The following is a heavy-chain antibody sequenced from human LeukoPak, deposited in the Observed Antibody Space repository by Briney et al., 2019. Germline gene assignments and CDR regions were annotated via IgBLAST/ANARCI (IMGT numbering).Heavy chain of an antibody. CDR3: ARARGSIPSSSFDY. J-gene: IGHJ4*02. CDR2: ISSGSSYT. D-gene: IGHD6-6*01. Sequence: GGSLRLSCAASGFTFSDYYMTWIRQAPGKGLEWVSYISSGSSYTDYADSVKGRFTISRDNAKNSLDLQMNILRAEDTALCYCARARGSIPSSSFDYWGQGALVTVSS. CDR1: GFTFSDYY. V-gene: IGHV3-11*06.